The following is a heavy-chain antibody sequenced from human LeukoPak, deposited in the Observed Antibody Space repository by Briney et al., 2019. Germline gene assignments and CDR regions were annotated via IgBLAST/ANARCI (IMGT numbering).Heavy chain of an antibody. CDR1: GGSFSDYY. D-gene: IGHD4-11*01. CDR3: ARTDYRA. J-gene: IGHJ5*02. CDR2: INHSGTT. V-gene: IGHV4-34*01. Sequence: SETLSLTCAVYGGSFSDYYWSWIRQPPGKGLEWIGEINHSGTTNYNPSLKSRVTMSVDTSKNQFSLKLSSVTAADTAVYYCARTDYRAWGQGTLVTVSS.